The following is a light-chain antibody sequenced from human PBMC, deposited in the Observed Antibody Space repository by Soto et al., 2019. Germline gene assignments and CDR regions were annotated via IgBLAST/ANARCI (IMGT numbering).Light chain of an antibody. Sequence: QSALTQPPSASGSPGQSVTISCTGTSSEVGGYNYVSWYQQHPGKAPKLMIYEVSKRPSRVPDRFSGSKTGNTASLTVSRLQTEDEADYYCIAYTGRNKAIGGGTQLTVL. J-gene: IGLJ2*01. CDR1: SSEVGGYNY. V-gene: IGLV2-8*01. CDR3: IAYTGRNKA. CDR2: EVS.